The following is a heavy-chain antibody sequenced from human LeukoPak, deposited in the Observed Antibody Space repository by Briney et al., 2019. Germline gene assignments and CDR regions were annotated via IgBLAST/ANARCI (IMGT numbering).Heavy chain of an antibody. Sequence: GGSLRLSCAASGFTFSSYGMHWVRQAPGKGLEWVAVIWYDGSNKYYADSVKGRFTISRDNSKNTLYLQMNSLRAEDTAVYYCARVAAAGSECFQHWGQGTLVTVSS. J-gene: IGHJ1*01. D-gene: IGHD6-13*01. CDR2: IWYDGSNK. CDR3: ARVAAAGSECFQH. CDR1: GFTFSSYG. V-gene: IGHV3-33*01.